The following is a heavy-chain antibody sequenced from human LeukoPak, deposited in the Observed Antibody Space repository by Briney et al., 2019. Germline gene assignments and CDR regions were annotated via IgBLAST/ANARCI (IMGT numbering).Heavy chain of an antibody. CDR1: GGSISSSSYS. J-gene: IGHJ4*02. V-gene: IGHV4-39*01. CDR3: AGKYSSGYY. D-gene: IGHD6-19*01. CDR2: IYYSGST. Sequence: PSETLSLTCTVSGGSISSSSYSWGWLRQPPGKGLEWIGSIYYSGSTYYNPSLKSRVTISVDTSKNQFSLKLSSVTAADTAVYYCAGKYSSGYYWGQGTLVTVSS.